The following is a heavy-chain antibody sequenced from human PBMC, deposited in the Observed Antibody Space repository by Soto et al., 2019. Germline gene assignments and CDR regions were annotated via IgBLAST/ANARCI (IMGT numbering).Heavy chain of an antibody. D-gene: IGHD3-9*01. CDR2: IIPIFGTA. CDR3: ARALYYDILTGYYGHDYYYGMDV. CDR1: GGTFSSYA. Sequence: SVKVSCKASGGTFSSYAISWVRQAPGQGLEWMGGIIPIFGTANYAQKFQGRVTITADESTSTAYMELSSLRSEDTAVYYCARALYYDILTGYYGHDYYYGMDVWGQGTTVTVSS. J-gene: IGHJ6*02. V-gene: IGHV1-69*13.